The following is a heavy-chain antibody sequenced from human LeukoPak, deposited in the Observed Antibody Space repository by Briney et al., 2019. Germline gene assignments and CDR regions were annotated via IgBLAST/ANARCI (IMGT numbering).Heavy chain of an antibody. CDR2: INPNSGGT. V-gene: IGHV1-2*04. CDR1: GYTFTGYY. J-gene: IGHJ4*02. CDR3: ARDRAYYYDSSGYFNFDY. Sequence: ASVKVSCKASGYTFTGYYMHWVRQAPGQGLEWMGWINPNSGGTNYAQKFQGWVTMTRDTSISTAYMELSRLRSDDTAVYYCARDRAYYYDSSGYFNFDYWGQGTPVTVSS. D-gene: IGHD3-22*01.